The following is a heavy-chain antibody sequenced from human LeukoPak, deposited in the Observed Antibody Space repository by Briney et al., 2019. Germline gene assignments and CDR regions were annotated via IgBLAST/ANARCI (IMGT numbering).Heavy chain of an antibody. Sequence: GRSLRLSCAASGFSFDDYAMHWVRQAPGKGLEWVSGISWNTGSIGYADSVKGRFTISRDNAKNSLSLQMNSLRAEDTALYYCAKDRGNAFDIWGQGTMVTVSS. CDR3: AKDRGNAFDI. J-gene: IGHJ3*02. CDR1: GFSFDDYA. V-gene: IGHV3-9*01. D-gene: IGHD6-13*01. CDR2: ISWNTGSI.